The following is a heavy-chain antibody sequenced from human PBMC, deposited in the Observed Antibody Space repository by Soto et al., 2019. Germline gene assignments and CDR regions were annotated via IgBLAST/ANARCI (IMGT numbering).Heavy chain of an antibody. V-gene: IGHV6-1*01. Sequence: SPTLSLTCAISGDRVSSNSAAWNWIRQSPSRGLEWLGRTYYRSKWYNDYAVSVKSRITINPDTSKNQFSLQLNSVTPEDTAVYYCARADIVVVVAATEPYYFDYWGQGTLVTVSS. CDR2: TYYRSKWYN. CDR1: GDRVSSNSAA. D-gene: IGHD2-15*01. CDR3: ARADIVVVVAATEPYYFDY. J-gene: IGHJ4*02.